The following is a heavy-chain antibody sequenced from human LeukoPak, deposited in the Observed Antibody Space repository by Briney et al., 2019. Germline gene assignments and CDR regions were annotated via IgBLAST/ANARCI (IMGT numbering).Heavy chain of an antibody. Sequence: GGSLRLSCAASGFTFSSYSMNWVRQAPGKGLEWVSSISSSSSYIYYADSVKGRFTISRDNAKNSLYLQMNSLRAEDTAVYYCARGVITMVRGVLDYWGQGTLVTVSS. J-gene: IGHJ4*02. D-gene: IGHD3-10*01. CDR2: ISSSSSYI. V-gene: IGHV3-21*01. CDR3: ARGVITMVRGVLDY. CDR1: GFTFSSYS.